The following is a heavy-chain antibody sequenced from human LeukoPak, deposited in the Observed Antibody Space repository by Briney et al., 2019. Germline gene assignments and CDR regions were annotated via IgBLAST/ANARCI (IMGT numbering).Heavy chain of an antibody. CDR3: ARSLIVPNWFDP. D-gene: IGHD2/OR15-2a*01. V-gene: IGHV1-69*05. Sequence: VASVKVSCKASGGTFSSYAISWVRQAPGQGLEWMGRIIPIFGTANYAQKFQGRVTITTDESTSTAYMELSSLRSKDTAVYYCARSLIVPNWFDPWGQGTLVTVSS. CDR1: GGTFSSYA. J-gene: IGHJ5*02. CDR2: IIPIFGTA.